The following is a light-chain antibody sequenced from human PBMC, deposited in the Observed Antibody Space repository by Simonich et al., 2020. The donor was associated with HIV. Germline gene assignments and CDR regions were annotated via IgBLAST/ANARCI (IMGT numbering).Light chain of an antibody. Sequence: AIQLTQSPSSLSASVGDRVTITCRTSQDIRSALAWYQQKPGKTTRVLIYDASRLESGVPSRFSGSGSGTDFTLTISGLQPEDFAVYYCQQYNGYPLTFGGGTKVEIK. CDR3: QQYNGYPLT. V-gene: IGKV1-13*02. J-gene: IGKJ4*01. CDR1: QDIRSA. CDR2: DAS.